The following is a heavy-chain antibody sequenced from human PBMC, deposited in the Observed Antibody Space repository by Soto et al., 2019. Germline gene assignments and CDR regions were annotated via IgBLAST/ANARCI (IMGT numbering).Heavy chain of an antibody. D-gene: IGHD2-2*01. Sequence: DVQLVESGGGLVQPGGSLRLSCAASGFAFSMYDMHWVRQVAGKGLEWVSAIVTAGDTLYAGSVKGRFSASRENAKSSLDLQMNSLRAGDTAVYYCARDKGLCSSASCPNKIYHFAMDVWGLGTTVIVSS. CDR1: GFAFSMYD. V-gene: IGHV3-13*01. CDR3: ARDKGLCSSASCPNKIYHFAMDV. CDR2: IVTAGDT. J-gene: IGHJ6*02.